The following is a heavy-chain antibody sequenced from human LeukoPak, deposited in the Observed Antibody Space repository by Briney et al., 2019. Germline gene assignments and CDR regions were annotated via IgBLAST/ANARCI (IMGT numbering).Heavy chain of an antibody. J-gene: IGHJ5*02. D-gene: IGHD2-21*02. CDR1: GGSISSGGYY. V-gene: IGHV4-31*03. Sequence: PSETLSLTCTVSGGSISSGGYYWSWVRQHPQKGLEWIGYIYYTGSAYYNPSLKSRVTISVDTSKNQFFLKLNSVTAADTAVYYCAKGGDLTWLDPWGQGTLVTVSS. CDR3: AKGGDLTWLDP. CDR2: IYYTGSA.